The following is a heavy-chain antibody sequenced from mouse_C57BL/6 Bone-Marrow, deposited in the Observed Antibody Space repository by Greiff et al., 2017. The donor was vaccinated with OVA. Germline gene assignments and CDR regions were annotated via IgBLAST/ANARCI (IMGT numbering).Heavy chain of an antibody. Sequence: EVMLVESGGGLVKPGGSLKLSCAASGFTFSDYGMHWVRQAPEKGLEWVAYISSGSSTIYYADTVKGRFTISRDNAKNTLFLQMTSLRSEDTAMYYCARGDYYGSRNYYAMDYWGQGTSVTVSS. CDR1: GFTFSDYG. CDR2: ISSGSSTI. D-gene: IGHD1-1*01. V-gene: IGHV5-17*01. J-gene: IGHJ4*01. CDR3: ARGDYYGSRNYYAMDY.